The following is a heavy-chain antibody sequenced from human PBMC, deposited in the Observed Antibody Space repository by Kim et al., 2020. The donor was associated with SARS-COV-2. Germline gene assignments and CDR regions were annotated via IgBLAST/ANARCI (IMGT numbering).Heavy chain of an antibody. V-gene: IGHV3-30*04. CDR2: ISYDGSNK. J-gene: IGHJ4*02. D-gene: IGHD1-26*01. Sequence: GGSLRLSCAASGFTFSSYAMHWVRQAPGKGLEWVAVISYDGSNKYYADSVKGRFTISRDNSKNTLYLQMNSLRAEDTAVYYCARDPGGWGEGATDYWGQGTLVTVSS. CDR3: ARDPGGWGEGATDY. CDR1: GFTFSSYA.